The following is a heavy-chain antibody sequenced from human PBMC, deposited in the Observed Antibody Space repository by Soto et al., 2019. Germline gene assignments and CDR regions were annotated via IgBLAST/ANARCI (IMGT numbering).Heavy chain of an antibody. CDR2: ISSSSSTI. CDR1: GFTFSSYS. D-gene: IGHD2-2*02. V-gene: IGHV3-48*01. J-gene: IGHJ6*03. CDR3: ARESVPAAIRVGYYYYMDV. Sequence: EVQLVESGGGLVQPGGSLRLSCAASGFTFSSYSMNWVRQAPGKGLEWVSYISSSSSTIYYADSVKGRFSISRDNAKNSLYLQMNSLRAEDTAVCYCARESVPAAIRVGYYYYMDVWGKGTTVTVSS.